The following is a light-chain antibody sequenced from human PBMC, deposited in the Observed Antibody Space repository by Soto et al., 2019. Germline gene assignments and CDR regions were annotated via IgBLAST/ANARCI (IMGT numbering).Light chain of an antibody. CDR1: QGISAY. CDR3: QKSYSTTWT. J-gene: IGKJ1*01. CDR2: AAS. Sequence: DIQMTQSPSSLSASVGDRVTITCRASQGISAYLNLYQQKPGKAPKLLIYAASSLQSGVPSRFSGSGCETAFTLNISSLQPKDSATYSSQKSYSTTWTFGQGTKVEIK. V-gene: IGKV1-39*01.